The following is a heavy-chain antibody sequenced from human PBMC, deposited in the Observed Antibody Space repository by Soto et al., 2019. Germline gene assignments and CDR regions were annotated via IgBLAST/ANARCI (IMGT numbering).Heavy chain of an antibody. J-gene: IGHJ5*02. CDR3: ATDYDFWSASTAGDWFDP. Sequence: EVQLVESGGGLVQPGGSLRLSCATSGFTFSNHNMNWVRQAPGKGLEWVSFITSGGSTIYYADSVKGRFTISRDNAKNSVYLQMNSLRDDDTAVYYCATDYDFWSASTAGDWFDPWGQGTLVTVSS. CDR2: ITSGGSTI. CDR1: GFTFSNHN. D-gene: IGHD3-3*01. V-gene: IGHV3-48*02.